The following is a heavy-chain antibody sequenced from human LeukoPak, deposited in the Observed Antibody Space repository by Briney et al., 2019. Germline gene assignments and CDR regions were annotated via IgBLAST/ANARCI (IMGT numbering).Heavy chain of an antibody. CDR2: ISWDSGAI. CDR1: GFTFDDFG. D-gene: IGHD5-24*01. CDR3: VKGRGWLQLLSSFEI. J-gene: IGHJ3*02. V-gene: IGHV3-43D*03. Sequence: GGSLRLSCAASGFTFDDFGMHWVRQAPGKGLEWVSLISWDSGAIYYAEALKGRFTISRDNSKNSLYLEMKSLRVEDTALYYCVKGRGWLQLLSSFEIWGQGTMVTVSS.